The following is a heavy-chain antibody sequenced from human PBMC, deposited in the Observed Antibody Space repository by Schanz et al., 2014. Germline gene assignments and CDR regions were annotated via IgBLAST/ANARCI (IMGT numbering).Heavy chain of an antibody. Sequence: QVQLVQSGAEVKKPGSSVKVSCKASRSTFSSYTISWVRQARGQGLEWVGRFIPILDVGNYAQQFQGRVTMTTDTSASTAYMELTSLRSDDTAVYYCARGPSQGYSYGHNIGAYYYGMDVWGQGTLATVSS. V-gene: IGHV1-69*02. CDR3: ARGPSQGYSYGHNIGAYYYGMDV. D-gene: IGHD5-18*01. CDR2: FIPILDVG. J-gene: IGHJ6*02. CDR1: RSTFSSYT.